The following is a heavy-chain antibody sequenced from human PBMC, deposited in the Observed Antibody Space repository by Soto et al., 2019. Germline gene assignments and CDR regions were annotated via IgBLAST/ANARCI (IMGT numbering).Heavy chain of an antibody. Sequence: RRLSCAASGFTFSSYAMHWVRQAPGKGLEWVAVISYDGSNKYYADFVKGRFTISRDNSKNTLYLQMNSLRAEDTAVYYCARDRAYCGGDCYFDAFDIWGQGTMVTVSS. V-gene: IGHV3-30-3*01. D-gene: IGHD2-21*02. CDR2: ISYDGSNK. CDR1: GFTFSSYA. J-gene: IGHJ3*02. CDR3: ARDRAYCGGDCYFDAFDI.